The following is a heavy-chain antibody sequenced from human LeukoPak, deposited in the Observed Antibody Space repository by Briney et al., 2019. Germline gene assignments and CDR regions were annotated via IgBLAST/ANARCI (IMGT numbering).Heavy chain of an antibody. CDR2: ISDNNGQK. V-gene: IGHV1-18*01. J-gene: IGHJ3*01. D-gene: IGHD1-1*01. CDR3: ANSQLVPPGRVAFEG. Sequence: ASVPVSCKSTDCTHNNYDISGVGQPPGKGLAWMGWISDNNGQKDYAKDFQGRVTMTRDTSASTASLDLKSLRTDDTAVYSCANSQLVPPGRVAFEGWGQGTMVSASS. CDR1: DCTHNNYD.